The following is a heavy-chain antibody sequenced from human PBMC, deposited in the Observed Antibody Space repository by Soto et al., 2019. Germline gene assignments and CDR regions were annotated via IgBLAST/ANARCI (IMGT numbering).Heavy chain of an antibody. CDR2: ISAYNGNT. J-gene: IGHJ6*03. Sequence: ASVKVSCKASGYTFTSYGISWLRQAPGQGLEWMGWISAYNGNTNYAQNLQGRVTMTTNTYISTAYMELNSLRSEDTDVYFCSSGKTGTNYYYSYYMDVWGKGTTVTVSS. CDR1: GYTFTSYG. V-gene: IGHV1-18*01. D-gene: IGHD1-7*01. CDR3: SSGKTGTNYYYSYYMDV.